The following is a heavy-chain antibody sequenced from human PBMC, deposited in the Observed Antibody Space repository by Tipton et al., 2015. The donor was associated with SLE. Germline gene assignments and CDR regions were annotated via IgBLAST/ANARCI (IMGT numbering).Heavy chain of an antibody. V-gene: IGHV4-59*01. CDR2: IYDSGST. D-gene: IGHD2-15*01. CDR3: AAHAAGRGGSGY. CDR1: GVSMSSYY. J-gene: IGHJ4*02. Sequence: TLSLTCTVSGVSMSSYYWTWIRQPPGKGLEWIGYIYDSGSTNYNPSLKSRVTMSIDTSKKQFSLKVSSVTAADTAVYYCAAHAAGRGGSGYWGQGTLVTVSS.